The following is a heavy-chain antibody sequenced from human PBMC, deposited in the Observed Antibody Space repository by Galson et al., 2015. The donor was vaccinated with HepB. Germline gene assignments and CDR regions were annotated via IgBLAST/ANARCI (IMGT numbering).Heavy chain of an antibody. D-gene: IGHD2-2*01. J-gene: IGHJ4*02. Sequence: QPLSLTCTVSGASINNGGNFWNWIRQHPGKGLEWIGYIYYRDSTYYNPSLMSRVTISIDTSKNQLSLRLSSVTAADTAVYYCARGNGYCSSTSCLDKSLKYWGQGTRVTVSS. V-gene: IGHV4-31*03. CDR1: GASINNGGNF. CDR2: IYYRDST. CDR3: ARGNGYCSSTSCLDKSLKY.